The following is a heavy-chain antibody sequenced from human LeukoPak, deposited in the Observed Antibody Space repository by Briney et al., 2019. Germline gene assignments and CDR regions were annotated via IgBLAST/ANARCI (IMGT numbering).Heavy chain of an antibody. CDR2: IYKGGST. J-gene: IGHJ4*02. D-gene: IGHD6-19*01. CDR3: ARGGAGLAVAIIDY. Sequence: PGGSLRLSCAASGFTFSSYAMSWVRQAPGKGLEWVSDIYKGGSTYYADSVKGRFTISRDNSENTLYLQMNSLRAEDTAVYYCARGGAGLAVAIIDYWGQGTLVTVSS. V-gene: IGHV3-66*01. CDR1: GFTFSSYA.